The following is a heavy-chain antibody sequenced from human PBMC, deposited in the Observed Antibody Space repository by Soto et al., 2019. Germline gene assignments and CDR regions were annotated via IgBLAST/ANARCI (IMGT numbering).Heavy chain of an antibody. Sequence: QVQLVQSGAEVKKPGSSVKVSCKASGGTFSSYAISWVRQAPGQGLEWMGGIIPIFGTANYAQKFQGRVTITADKSTSTAYMELRSLRSDDTAVYYCARVSGSCSSTSCSYYYYYYGMDFWGQGTTVTVSS. CDR1: GGTFSSYA. J-gene: IGHJ6*02. D-gene: IGHD2-2*01. CDR3: ARVSGSCSSTSCSYYYYYYGMDF. V-gene: IGHV1-69*06. CDR2: IIPIFGTA.